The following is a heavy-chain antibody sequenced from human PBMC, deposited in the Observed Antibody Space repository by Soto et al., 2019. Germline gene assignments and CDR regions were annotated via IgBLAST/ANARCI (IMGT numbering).Heavy chain of an antibody. CDR3: ARGLADYGDFGASHDWFDP. CDR2: ISAYNGNT. J-gene: IGHJ5*02. CDR1: GYTFTSYG. V-gene: IGHV1-18*01. D-gene: IGHD4-17*01. Sequence: QVQLVQSGAEVKKPGASVKVSCKASGYTFTSYGISWVRQAPGQGLEWMGWISAYNGNTNYAQKLQGRVTSTTDTSTSTDYMELRSLRSDDTAVYYCARGLADYGDFGASHDWFDPWGQGTLVTVSS.